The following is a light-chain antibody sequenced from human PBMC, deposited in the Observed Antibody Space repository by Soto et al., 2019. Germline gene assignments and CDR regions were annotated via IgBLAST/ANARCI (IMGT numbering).Light chain of an antibody. Sequence: QSALTQPASVSGSPGQSITISCTGTSSDVGYYNYVSWYQQHPGKVPKLMIYEVSNRPSGVSNRFSGSKSGNTASLTISGLQAEDEADYYCASYTRKSSYVFGTGTKLTVL. CDR2: EVS. V-gene: IGLV2-14*01. CDR1: SSDVGYYNY. J-gene: IGLJ1*01. CDR3: ASYTRKSSYV.